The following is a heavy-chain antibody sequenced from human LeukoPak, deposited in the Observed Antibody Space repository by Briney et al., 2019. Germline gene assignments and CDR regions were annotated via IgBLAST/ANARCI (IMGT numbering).Heavy chain of an antibody. CDR3: ASAYTYVRLGDH. Sequence: PGGSLRLSCAVSGFSFSNYWMHWVRQAPGKGLVWVARTNLHGTAVDYADPVKGRFTISRDNSKNMLFLQMNSLRVEDTAVYYCASAYTYVRLGDHWGQGTLVTVSP. CDR2: TNLHGTAV. D-gene: IGHD3-10*02. V-gene: IGHV3-74*01. CDR1: GFSFSNYW. J-gene: IGHJ4*02.